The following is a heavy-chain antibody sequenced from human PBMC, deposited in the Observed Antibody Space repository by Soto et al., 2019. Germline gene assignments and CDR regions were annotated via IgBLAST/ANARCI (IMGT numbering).Heavy chain of an antibody. V-gene: IGHV4-59*01. D-gene: IGHD1-1*01. CDR1: GGSISSYY. CDR2: IYYTFLS. J-gene: IGHJ4*02. Sequence: QVQLQESGPGLVKPSETLSLTCTVSGGSISSYYWSWIRQPPGKGLEWIGYIYYTFLSNSNHSLNRRVTMSVDTSKNHFSLKLSSVTAADTAVYYCASHISHWPFFDFLRQATLVTVSS. CDR3: ASHISHWPFFDF.